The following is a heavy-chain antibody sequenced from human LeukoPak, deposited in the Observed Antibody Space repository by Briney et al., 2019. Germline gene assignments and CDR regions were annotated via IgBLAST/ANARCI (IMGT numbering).Heavy chain of an antibody. D-gene: IGHD6-19*01. CDR2: IYYSGST. CDR3: ARDPQGSSGWYIGDY. Sequence: SETLSLTCTVSGGSISSNSYYWGWTRQPPGKGLEWIGSIYYSGSTYYNPSLKSRVTISVDTSKNQFSLKLSSVTAADTAVYYCARDPQGSSGWYIGDYWGQGTLVTVSS. V-gene: IGHV4-39*07. J-gene: IGHJ4*02. CDR1: GGSISSNSYY.